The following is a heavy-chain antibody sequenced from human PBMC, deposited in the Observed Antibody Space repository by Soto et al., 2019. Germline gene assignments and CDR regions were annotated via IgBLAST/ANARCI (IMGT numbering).Heavy chain of an antibody. V-gene: IGHV1-3*01. CDR3: ARDATVTFMDV. CDR2: INAGNGNT. J-gene: IGHJ6*02. CDR1: GYTFTSYA. D-gene: IGHD4-17*01. Sequence: GASVKVSCKTSGYTFTSYAMHWVRQAPGQRLEWMGWINAGNGNTKYSQKFQGRVTITRDTSASTAYMELSSLRSEDTAVYYCARDATVTFMDVWGQGTTVTVSS.